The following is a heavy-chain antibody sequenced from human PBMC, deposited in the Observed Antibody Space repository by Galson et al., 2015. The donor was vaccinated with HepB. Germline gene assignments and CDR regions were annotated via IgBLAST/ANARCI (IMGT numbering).Heavy chain of an antibody. V-gene: IGHV3-23*01. J-gene: IGHJ4*02. D-gene: IGHD3-10*01. CDR2: ISGSGGST. CDR3: AKDGGVLLWFGELLYFDY. Sequence: SLRLSCAASGFTFSSYAMSWVRQAPGKGLEWVSAISGSGGSTYYADSVKGRFTISRDNSKNTLYPQMNSLRAEDTAVYYCAKDGGVLLWFGELLYFDYWGQGTLVTVSS. CDR1: GFTFSSYA.